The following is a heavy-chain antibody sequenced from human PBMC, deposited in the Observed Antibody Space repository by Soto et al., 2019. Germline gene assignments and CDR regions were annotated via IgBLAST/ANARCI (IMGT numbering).Heavy chain of an antibody. Sequence: PSETLSLTCAVSGGSISSGGYSWSWIRQPPGKGLEWIGYIYHSGSTYYNPSLKSRVTISVDRSKNQFSLKLSSVTAEDTAVYYCATVCRFCSGSNSLYWGRGTLVTVSS. D-gene: IGHD2-15*01. CDR3: ATVCRFCSGSNSLY. V-gene: IGHV4-30-2*01. J-gene: IGHJ4*02. CDR2: IYHSGST. CDR1: GGSISSGGYS.